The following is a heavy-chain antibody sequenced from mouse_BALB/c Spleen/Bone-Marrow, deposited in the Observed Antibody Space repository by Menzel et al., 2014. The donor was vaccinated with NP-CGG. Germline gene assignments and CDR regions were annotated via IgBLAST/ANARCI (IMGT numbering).Heavy chain of an antibody. V-gene: IGHV3-6*02. CDR3: AREGGSLWYFDV. J-gene: IGHJ1*01. CDR1: GYSITSGYY. CDR2: ISYDGSN. Sequence: EVKLVESGPGLVKPSQSLSLTCSVTGYSITSGYYWNWIRQFPGNTLEWMGCISYDGSNNYNPSLKNRISITRDTSKNQFFLKLSSVTTEDTATYYCAREGGSLWYFDVWGAGTTVTASS.